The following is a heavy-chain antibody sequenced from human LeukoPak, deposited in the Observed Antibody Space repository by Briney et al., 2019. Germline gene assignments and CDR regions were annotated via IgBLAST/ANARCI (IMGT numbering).Heavy chain of an antibody. CDR2: INSNSGGT. D-gene: IGHD3-10*01. J-gene: IGHJ4*02. CDR1: GYSFSDYP. CDR3: ARGGSGSGYLYYFDS. Sequence: GASVKVSYKASGYSFSDYPIHWVRQAPGQGLEWMGRINSNSGGTSYAQSFQGRVTMTRDTSITTAYMEVSGLTSDDTAVYYCARGGSGSGYLYYFDSWGQGTLVSVSS. V-gene: IGHV1-2*06.